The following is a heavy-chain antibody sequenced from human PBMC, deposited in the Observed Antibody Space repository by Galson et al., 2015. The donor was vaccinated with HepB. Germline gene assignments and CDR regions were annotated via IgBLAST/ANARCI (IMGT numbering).Heavy chain of an antibody. D-gene: IGHD5-24*01. CDR2: IYTTGST. V-gene: IGHV4-4*07. CDR3: ARLGKEVATIGGDAFDI. CDR1: GGSINTYY. Sequence: SETLSLTCTVSGGSINTYYWSWIRQSAGKGLEWIGRIYTTGSTNYNPSLKSRVTMSVDRSKNQFSLNLTSVSAADTAIYYCARLGKEVATIGGDAFDIWGQGTMVTVSS. J-gene: IGHJ3*02.